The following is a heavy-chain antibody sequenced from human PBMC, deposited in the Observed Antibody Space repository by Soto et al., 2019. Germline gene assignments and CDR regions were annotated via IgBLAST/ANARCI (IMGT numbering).Heavy chain of an antibody. CDR1: GYTFTDYA. V-gene: IGHV1-18*01. Sequence: QIQLVQSGPEVKKPGASVKVSCKASGYTFTDYAISWVRQAPGQGLEWMGRIRTSIGHTNYAYHLQGRVTMTIDTSTSTAFMELRSLMSYDTAIYFCARGSYCSGGHSCTTWFDPWGQGTLVTVSS. CDR3: ARGSYCSGGHSCTTWFDP. J-gene: IGHJ5*02. CDR2: IRTSIGHT. D-gene: IGHD2-15*01.